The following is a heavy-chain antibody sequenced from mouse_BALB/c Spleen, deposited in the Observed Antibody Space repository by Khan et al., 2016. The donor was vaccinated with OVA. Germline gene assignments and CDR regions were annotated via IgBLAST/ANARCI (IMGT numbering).Heavy chain of an antibody. CDR1: GYTFTSYW. J-gene: IGHJ3*01. CDR2: IFPGTGTT. V-gene: IGHV1S132*01. D-gene: IGHD2-1*01. Sequence: VQLQESGAELVKPGASVKLSCKTSGYTFTSYWIQWVKQRPGQGLGWIGQIFPGTGTTYYNENFKGKATLTVDTSSSTAYMQLSSLTSEDSADYYCARGYFGNYEFVYWGQGTLVTVSP. CDR3: ARGYFGNYEFVY.